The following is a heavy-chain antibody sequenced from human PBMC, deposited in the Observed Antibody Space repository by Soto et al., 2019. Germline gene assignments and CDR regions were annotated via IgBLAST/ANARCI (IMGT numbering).Heavy chain of an antibody. CDR2: INAGNGNT. J-gene: IGHJ5*02. CDR3: ARDLGYCITTSCRNWLDP. D-gene: IGHD2-2*01. CDR1: GYTFTNYA. V-gene: IGHV1-3*01. Sequence: GASVKVSCKASGYTFTNYAMHWVRQAPGQRLEWMGWINAGNGNTKYSQKFQGRVTITRDTSASTAYMELSSLRSEDTAVYYCARDLGYCITTSCRNWLDPWGQGTLVTVSS.